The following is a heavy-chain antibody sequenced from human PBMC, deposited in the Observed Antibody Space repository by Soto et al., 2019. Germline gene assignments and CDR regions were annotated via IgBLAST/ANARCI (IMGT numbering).Heavy chain of an antibody. V-gene: IGHV4-59*08. Sequence: SETLSLTCTVSGDSLSSYYWSWIRQSPGRGLEWIGFIYYSGGTTNYNPSLKSRVTISVDTSRSQFSLKLSSVTAADTAVYYRARMSYDFWSVYLDYWGQGILVTVSS. CDR3: ARMSYDFWSVYLDY. CDR2: IYYSGGT. D-gene: IGHD3-3*01. CDR1: GDSLSSYY. J-gene: IGHJ4*02.